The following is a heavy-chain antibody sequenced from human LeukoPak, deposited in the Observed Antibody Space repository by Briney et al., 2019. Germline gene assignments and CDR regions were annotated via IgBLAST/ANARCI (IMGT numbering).Heavy chain of an antibody. D-gene: IGHD6-19*01. CDR3: AKGGIAVAGVGAQKQIDY. CDR2: IKQDGSAE. CDR1: GLTFSSYW. Sequence: PGGSLRLSCAASGLTFSSYWMTWVRQVPGKGLEWVANIKQDGSAEYYVESVKGRFTISRDNSKNTLYLQMNSLRAEDTAVYYCAKGGIAVAGVGAQKQIDYWGQGTLVTVSS. V-gene: IGHV3-7*03. J-gene: IGHJ4*02.